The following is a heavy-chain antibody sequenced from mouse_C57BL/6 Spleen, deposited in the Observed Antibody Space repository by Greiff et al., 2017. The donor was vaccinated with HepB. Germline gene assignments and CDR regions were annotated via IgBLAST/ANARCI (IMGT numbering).Heavy chain of an antibody. CDR2: INPSNGGT. CDR1: GYTFTSYW. D-gene: IGHD2-12*01. J-gene: IGHJ3*01. Sequence: QVHVKQSGTELVKPGASVKLSCKASGYTFTSYWMHWVKQRPGQGLEWIGNINPSNGGTNYNEKFKSKATLTVDKSSSTAYMQLSSLTSEDSAVYYCARRIYDEGAWFAYWGQGTLVTVSA. V-gene: IGHV1-53*01. CDR3: ARRIYDEGAWFAY.